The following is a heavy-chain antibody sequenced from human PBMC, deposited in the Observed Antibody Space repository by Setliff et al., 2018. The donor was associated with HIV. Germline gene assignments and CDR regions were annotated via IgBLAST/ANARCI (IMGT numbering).Heavy chain of an antibody. J-gene: IGHJ5*02. CDR3: ARNWGPNWFDP. D-gene: IGHD7-27*01. V-gene: IGHV4-39*01. CDR1: GGSISSSSYY. CDR2: IYYRGST. Sequence: SETLSLTCTVSGGSISSSSYYWGWIRQPPGKGLEWIGSIYYRGSTYYNPSLKSRVTISVDTSKNQFSLKLNSVTAADTAVYYCARNWGPNWFDPWGQGTLVTVSS.